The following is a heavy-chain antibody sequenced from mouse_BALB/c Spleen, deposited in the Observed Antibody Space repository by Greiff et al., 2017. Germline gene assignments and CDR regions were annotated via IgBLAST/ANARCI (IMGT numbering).Heavy chain of an antibody. J-gene: IGHJ4*01. CDR2: ISSGSSTI. D-gene: IGHD1-1*01. CDR3: ALYGSSYENAMDY. CDR1: GFTFSSFG. V-gene: IGHV5-17*02. Sequence: EVKVVESGGGLVQPGGSRKLSCAASGFTFSSFGMHWVRQAPEKGLEWVAYISSGSSTIYYADTVKGRFTISRDNPKNTLFLQMTSLSSEDTAMYYCALYGSSYENAMDYWGQGTSVTVSS.